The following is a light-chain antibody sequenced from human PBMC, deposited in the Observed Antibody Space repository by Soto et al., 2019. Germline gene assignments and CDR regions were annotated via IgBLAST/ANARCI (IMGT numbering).Light chain of an antibody. CDR3: CSYAGSSTLV. Sequence: QSALTQPASVSGSPGQSITISCTGTSSDVGSYNLVSWYQQHPGKAPKLMIYEVSKRPSGVPNRFSGSKSGNTASPTISGLQAEDEADYYCCSYAGSSTLVFGGGTKVTVL. J-gene: IGLJ2*01. V-gene: IGLV2-23*02. CDR2: EVS. CDR1: SSDVGSYNL.